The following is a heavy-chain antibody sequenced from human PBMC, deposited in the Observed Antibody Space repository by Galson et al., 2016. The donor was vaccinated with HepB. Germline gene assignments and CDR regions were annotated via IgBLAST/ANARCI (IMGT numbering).Heavy chain of an antibody. V-gene: IGHV3-15*01. CDR1: GFTFITFRNAW. D-gene: IGHD3-10*01. J-gene: IGHJ5*02. Sequence: SLRLSCAASGFTFITFRNAWMIWVRQAPGKGLEWVGRIYSKADGGTIDYAAPVKGSFIISRDDSQNTLYLQMNSLRTEDTAIYYCTVGSYFYGSASMDPWGQGTLVTVSS. CDR3: TVGSYFYGSASMDP. CDR2: IYSKADGGTI.